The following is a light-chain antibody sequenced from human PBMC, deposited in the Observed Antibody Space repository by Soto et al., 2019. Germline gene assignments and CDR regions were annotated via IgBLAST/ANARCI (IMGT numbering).Light chain of an antibody. V-gene: IGLV7-46*01. Sequence: QAVVTQEPSLTVSPGGTGTLTCGSSTGAVTSGHYPYWFQQKPGQAPRTLIYDTSNKHSWTPARLSGSLLGGKAALTLSGAQPEDEAEYYCLLSYSGARVVFGGGTKLTVL. CDR1: TGAVTSGHY. J-gene: IGLJ2*01. CDR2: DTS. CDR3: LLSYSGARVV.